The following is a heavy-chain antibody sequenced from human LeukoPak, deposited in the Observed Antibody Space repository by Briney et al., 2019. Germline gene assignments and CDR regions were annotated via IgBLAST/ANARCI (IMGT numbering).Heavy chain of an antibody. CDR3: AKDASEMATCDY. V-gene: IGHV3-23*01. CDR2: ISGSGTST. CDR1: GFTLINFA. Sequence: GGSLRLSRAASGFTLINFAMTWVRRAPGKGLEWVSAISGSGTSTYYADSVKGRFTIYRDNSKNTLYLQMNRLRVEDTTVYYCAKDASEMATCDYWGQGTL. D-gene: IGHD5-24*01. J-gene: IGHJ4*02.